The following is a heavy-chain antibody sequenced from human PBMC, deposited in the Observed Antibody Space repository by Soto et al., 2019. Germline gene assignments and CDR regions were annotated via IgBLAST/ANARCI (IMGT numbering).Heavy chain of an antibody. CDR1: GYTFTSYG. D-gene: IGHD3-3*01. J-gene: IGHJ3*02. Sequence: SVKVSCKASGYTFTSYGISWVRQARGQGLEWIGWISAGSGNTNYAQKFQERVTMTRDMSTSTAYMELSSLRSEDTAVYYCAAIFGVVMGAFDIWGQGTMVTVS. CDR3: AAIFGVVMGAFDI. V-gene: IGHV1-58*02. CDR2: ISAGSGNT.